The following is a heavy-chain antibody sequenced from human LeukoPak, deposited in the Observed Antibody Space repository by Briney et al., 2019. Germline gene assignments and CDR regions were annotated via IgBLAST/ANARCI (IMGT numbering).Heavy chain of an antibody. CDR2: IYYSGTT. CDR3: ARYLTIDGYTYGFDY. J-gene: IGHJ4*02. V-gene: IGHV4-39*07. Sequence: PSETLSLTCSVSFGSISSTNYYWGWIRQPPGKGLEWIGSIYYSGTTYYNPSLRSRVTISVDTSKNQFSLKLSSVTAADTAVYYCARYLTIDGYTYGFDYWGQGTLVTVSS. D-gene: IGHD5-18*01. CDR1: FGSISSTNYY.